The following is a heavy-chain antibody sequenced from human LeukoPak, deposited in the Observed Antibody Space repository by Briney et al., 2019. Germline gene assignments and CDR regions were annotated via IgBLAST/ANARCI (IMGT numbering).Heavy chain of an antibody. J-gene: IGHJ4*02. V-gene: IGHV1-69*13. Sequence: ASVKVSCKASGGTFSIYAISWVRQAPGQGLEWMGGIIPIFGTANYAQKFQGRVTITADESTSTAYMELSSLRSEDTAVYYCASPEGGYSYGYVYWGQGTLVTVSS. CDR3: ASPEGGYSYGYVY. CDR2: IIPIFGTA. CDR1: GGTFSIYA. D-gene: IGHD5-18*01.